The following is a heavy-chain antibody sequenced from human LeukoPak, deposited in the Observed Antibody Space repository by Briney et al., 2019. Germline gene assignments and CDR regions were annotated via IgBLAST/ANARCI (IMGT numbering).Heavy chain of an antibody. D-gene: IGHD2-15*01. Sequence: SETLSLTCTVSGGSISRYYWNWIRQPPGKGLEWIGYIYYSGTTNYNPSLKSRVTISVDTSKNQFSLKLSSVTAADTAVYYCARGIVVVAQLGYYYYYMDVWGKGTTVTISS. V-gene: IGHV4-59*01. CDR1: GGSISRYY. CDR2: IYYSGTT. J-gene: IGHJ6*03. CDR3: ARGIVVVAQLGYYYYYMDV.